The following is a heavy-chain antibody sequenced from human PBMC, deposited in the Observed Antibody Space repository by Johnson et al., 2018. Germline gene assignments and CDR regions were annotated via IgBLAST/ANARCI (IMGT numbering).Heavy chain of an antibody. J-gene: IGHJ3*02. CDR2: INPSGGST. CDR1: GYTFTSYY. V-gene: IGHV1-46*01. D-gene: IGHD3-22*01. CDR3: ARDLFIYDSSGYGRAFDI. Sequence: VQLVESGAEVKKPGASVKVSCKASGYTFTSYYMHWVRQAPGQGLEWMGIINPSGGSTSYAQKFQGRVTMTRDTSTSTVYMVLRSLRSEDTAVYYCARDLFIYDSSGYGRAFDIWGQGTMVTVSS.